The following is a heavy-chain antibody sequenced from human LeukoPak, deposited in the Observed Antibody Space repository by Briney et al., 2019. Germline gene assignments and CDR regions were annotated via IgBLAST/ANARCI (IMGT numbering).Heavy chain of an antibody. Sequence: GGSLRLSCAASGFTFSSYGMHWVRQAPGKGLEWVALIWYDGSKQYYADSVKGRFTISRDNSKNTLYLQMNSLRAEDTAVYYCAKGKGDGYNYYYWGQGTLVTVSS. CDR3: AKGKGDGYNYYY. CDR2: IWYDGSKQ. J-gene: IGHJ4*02. D-gene: IGHD5-24*01. V-gene: IGHV3-30*02. CDR1: GFTFSSYG.